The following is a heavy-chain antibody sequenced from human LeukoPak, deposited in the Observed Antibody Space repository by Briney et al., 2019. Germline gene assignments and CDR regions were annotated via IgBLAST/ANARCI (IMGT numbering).Heavy chain of an antibody. D-gene: IGHD1-14*01. CDR1: GGSISSGDYY. J-gene: IGHJ6*02. V-gene: IGHV4-30-4*08. CDR3: ARQSTTARYRIYYYYGMDV. CDR2: IYYSGST. Sequence: SETLSLTCTVSGGSISSGDYYWSWLRQPPGKGLEWIAYIYYSGSTYYNPSLKSRVTISVDTSKTQFSLKLSSVTAADTAVYYCARQSTTARYRIYYYYGMDVWGQGTTVTVSS.